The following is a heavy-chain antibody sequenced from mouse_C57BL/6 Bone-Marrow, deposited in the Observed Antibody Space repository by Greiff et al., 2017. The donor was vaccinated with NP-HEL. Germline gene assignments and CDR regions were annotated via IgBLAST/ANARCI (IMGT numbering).Heavy chain of an antibody. Sequence: DVKLVESGGGLVQPGGSLKLSCAASGFTFSDYYMYWVRQTPEQRLEWVAYISTGGGSTYYPDTVKGRFTMSRDKATNPLYLQMIRLTAEDTAMYYFAILYSIYAMDYWGQGTSVTVSS. D-gene: IGHD2-5*01. J-gene: IGHJ4*01. CDR2: ISTGGGST. V-gene: IGHV5-12*01. CDR1: GFTFSDYY. CDR3: AILYSIYAMDY.